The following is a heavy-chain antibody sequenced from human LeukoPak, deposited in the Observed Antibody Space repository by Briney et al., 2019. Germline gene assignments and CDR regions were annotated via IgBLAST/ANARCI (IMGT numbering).Heavy chain of an antibody. CDR1: GFTLRNAW. D-gene: IGHD5-12*01. Sequence: GGSLRLSCAASGFTLRNAWMNWVRQAPGKGLDWVGRIKGKADGGTTEYAPPVKGRFTISRDESKNTLFLQMNSLKSEDTGVYYCNTAINPRGYWGQGTLVTVSS. V-gene: IGHV3-15*01. CDR2: IKGKADGGTT. J-gene: IGHJ4*02. CDR3: NTAINPRGY.